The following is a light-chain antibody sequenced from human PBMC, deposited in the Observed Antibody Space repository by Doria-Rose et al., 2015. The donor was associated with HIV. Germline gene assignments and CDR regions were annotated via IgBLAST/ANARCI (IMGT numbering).Light chain of an antibody. J-gene: IGKJ1*01. V-gene: IGKV1-27*01. CDR3: QKYNSAPPT. Sequence: DIRVTQSPSSLSASVGDRVTITCRASQDISNYVAWYHQNPGKIPKLLIYAAVTLQSGVPSRFSGSGFGRDFTLTITSLQPEDVATYFCQKYNSAPPTFGQGTKVVIK. CDR1: QDISNY. CDR2: AAV.